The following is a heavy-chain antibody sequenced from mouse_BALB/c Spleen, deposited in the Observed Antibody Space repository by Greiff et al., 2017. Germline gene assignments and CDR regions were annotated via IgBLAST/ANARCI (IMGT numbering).Heavy chain of an antibody. CDR3: ARGDY. V-gene: IGHV1S29*02. Sequence: VQLKESGPELVKPGASVKISCKASGYTFTDYNMHWVKQSHGKSLEWIGYIYPYNGGTGYNQKFKSKATLTVDNSSSTAYMELRSLTSGDSAVYYCARGDYWGQGTTLTVSS. CDR2: IYPYNGGT. J-gene: IGHJ2*01. CDR1: GYTFTDYN.